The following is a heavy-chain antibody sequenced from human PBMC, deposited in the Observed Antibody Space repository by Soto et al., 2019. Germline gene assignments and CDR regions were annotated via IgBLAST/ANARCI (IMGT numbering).Heavy chain of an antibody. D-gene: IGHD3-10*01. CDR3: ARVGAYYYGSGTQPSSV. V-gene: IGHV3-21*01. CDR1: GFTFSSYS. CDR2: ISSSSSYI. Sequence: GGSLRLSCAASGFTFSSYSMNWVRQAPGKGLEWVSSISSSSSYIYYADSVKGRFTISRDNAKNSLYLQMNSLRAEDTAVYYCARVGAYYYGSGTQPSSVWGQGTTVTVSS. J-gene: IGHJ6*02.